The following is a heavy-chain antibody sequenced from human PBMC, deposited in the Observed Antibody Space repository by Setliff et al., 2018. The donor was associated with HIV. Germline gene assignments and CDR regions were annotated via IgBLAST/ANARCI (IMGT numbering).Heavy chain of an antibody. J-gene: IGHJ3*02. Sequence: PSETLSLTCAVSGFSISTNYYWGWIRQPPGKGLDWIGSIYHSGSTYYNPSLKSRVTISVDTSKNQFSLKLSSVTAADTAVYYCATTAAAGVRGNAFDIWGQGTMVTVSS. V-gene: IGHV4-38-2*01. CDR2: IYHSGST. CDR3: ATTAAAGVRGNAFDI. CDR1: GFSISTNYY. D-gene: IGHD6-13*01.